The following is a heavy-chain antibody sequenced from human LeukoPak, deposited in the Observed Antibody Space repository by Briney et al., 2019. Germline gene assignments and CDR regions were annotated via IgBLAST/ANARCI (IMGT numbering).Heavy chain of an antibody. J-gene: IGHJ3*02. V-gene: IGHV4-59*01. D-gene: IGHD3-3*01. CDR1: GGSISSYY. Sequence: SSETLSLTCTVSGGSISSYYWSWIRQPPGKGLEWIGYIYYSGSTNYNPSLKSRVTISVDTSKNQFSLKLSSVTAADTAVYYCARDHSYDSLNAFDIWGQGTLVTVS. CDR2: IYYSGST. CDR3: ARDHSYDSLNAFDI.